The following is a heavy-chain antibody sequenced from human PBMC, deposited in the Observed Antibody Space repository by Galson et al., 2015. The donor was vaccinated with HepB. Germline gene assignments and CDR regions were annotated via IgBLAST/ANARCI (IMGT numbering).Heavy chain of an antibody. CDR2: INAGNGNT. CDR3: ARGADYYGSGSYYWQRFNPTPNYYFDY. V-gene: IGHV1-3*01. CDR1: GYTFTSYA. Sequence: SVKVSCKASGYTFTSYAMHWVRQAPGQRLEWMGWINAGNGNTKYSQKFQGRVTITRDTSASTAYMELSSLRSEDTAVYYCARGADYYGSGSYYWQRFNPTPNYYFDYWGQGTLVTVSS. D-gene: IGHD3-10*01. J-gene: IGHJ4*02.